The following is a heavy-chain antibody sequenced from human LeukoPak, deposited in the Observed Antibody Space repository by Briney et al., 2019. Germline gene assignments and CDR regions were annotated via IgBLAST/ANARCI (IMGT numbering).Heavy chain of an antibody. CDR3: AKDRDYGGNLYYYYGMDV. V-gene: IGHV4-59*01. CDR2: IYYSGST. Sequence: SETLSLTCTVSGGSISNYYWNWIRQPPGKGLEWIAYIYYSGSTNYNPSLKSRVTISVDTSKNQFSLKLGSVTAADTAVYYCAKDRDYGGNLYYYYGMDVWGQGTTVTVSS. CDR1: GGSISNYY. D-gene: IGHD4-23*01. J-gene: IGHJ6*02.